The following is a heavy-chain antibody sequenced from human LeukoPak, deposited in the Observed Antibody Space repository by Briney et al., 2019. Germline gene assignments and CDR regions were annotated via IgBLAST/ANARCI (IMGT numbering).Heavy chain of an antibody. V-gene: IGHV4-38-2*01. CDR2: IYHSGST. CDR1: GYSISSGYY. Sequence: SETLSLTCAVSGYSISSGYYWGWIRQPPGKGLEWIGGIYHSGSTYYNPSLKSRVTISVDTSKNQFSLKLSSVTAADTAVYYCARSGSYYPFDYWGQGTLVTVSS. J-gene: IGHJ4*02. CDR3: ARSGSYYPFDY. D-gene: IGHD3-10*01.